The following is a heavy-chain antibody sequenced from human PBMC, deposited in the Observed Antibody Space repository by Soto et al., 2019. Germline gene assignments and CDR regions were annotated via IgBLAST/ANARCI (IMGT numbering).Heavy chain of an antibody. V-gene: IGHV4-59*01. CDR3: ARVFGTGYCSGGSCEGDWFDP. J-gene: IGHJ5*02. D-gene: IGHD2-15*01. CDR2: IYYSGST. Sequence: PSETLSLTCTVSGGSISSYYWSWIRQPPGKGLEWIGYIYYSGSTNYNPSLKSRVTISVDTSKNQFSLKLSSVTAADTAVYYCARVFGTGYCSGGSCEGDWFDPWGQGTLVTVS. CDR1: GGSISSYY.